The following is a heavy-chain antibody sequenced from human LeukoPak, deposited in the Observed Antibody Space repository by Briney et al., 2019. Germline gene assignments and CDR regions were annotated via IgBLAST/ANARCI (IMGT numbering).Heavy chain of an antibody. CDR3: AKSQYSFGSGSTRPLFDY. J-gene: IGHJ4*02. CDR1: GYTFTDYY. D-gene: IGHD3-10*01. V-gene: IGHV1-2*02. CDR2: INPNSGGT. Sequence: ASVKVSCKASGYTFTDYYIHWVRQARGQGLEWMGWINPNSGGTYFAQKFEARVTLTRDTSINTGYMDIRGLTSDDTAVYYCAKSQYSFGSGSTRPLFDYWGPGTLVTVSS.